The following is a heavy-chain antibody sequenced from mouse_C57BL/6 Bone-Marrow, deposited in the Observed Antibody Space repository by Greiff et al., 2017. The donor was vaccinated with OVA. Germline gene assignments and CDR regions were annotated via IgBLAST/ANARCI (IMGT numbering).Heavy chain of an antibody. D-gene: IGHD2-4*01. J-gene: IGHJ3*01. CDR1: GYTFTSYW. V-gene: IGHV1-69*01. CDR3: AREGYDYASWFAY. Sequence: QVQLQQPGAELVMPGASVKLSCKASGYTFTSYWMHWVKQRPGQGLEWIGEIDPSDSYTHYNQKFKGKSTLTVDKSSSTAYMQLSSLTSEDSAVYYCAREGYDYASWFAYWGQGTLVTVSA. CDR2: IDPSDSYT.